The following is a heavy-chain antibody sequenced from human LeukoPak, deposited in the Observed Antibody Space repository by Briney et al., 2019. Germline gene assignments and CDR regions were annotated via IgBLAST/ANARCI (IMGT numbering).Heavy chain of an antibody. CDR3: ARVQGRYSYDY. D-gene: IGHD2-15*01. CDR2: ISSSSSYI. Sequence: GGSLRLSCAASGFTFSSYSMNWVRQAPGKGLEWVSSISSSSSYIYYTDSVKGRFTLSRDNAKKSLYLQMNSLRAEDTAVYYCARVQGRYSYDYWGQGTLVTVSS. V-gene: IGHV3-21*01. J-gene: IGHJ4*02. CDR1: GFTFSSYS.